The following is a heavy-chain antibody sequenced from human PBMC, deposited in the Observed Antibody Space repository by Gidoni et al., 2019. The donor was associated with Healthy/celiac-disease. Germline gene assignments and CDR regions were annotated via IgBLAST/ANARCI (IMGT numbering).Heavy chain of an antibody. V-gene: IGHV1-18*01. D-gene: IGHD2-15*01. CDR3: ARTGYCSGGGCTDAFDI. CDR1: GYSFTSYG. Sequence: QVQLVQSGVEVKTPGASVKVSCKASGYSFTSYGISWVRQAPGQGLEWMGWVSAYKENRNYAQNLQGRVTMTTDTSTSTAYMELRSLRSDDTAMYYCARTGYCSGGGCTDAFDIWGQGTKVTVSS. CDR2: VSAYKENR. J-gene: IGHJ3*02.